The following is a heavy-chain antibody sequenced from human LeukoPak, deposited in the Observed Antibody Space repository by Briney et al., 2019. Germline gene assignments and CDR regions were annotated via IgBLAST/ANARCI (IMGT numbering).Heavy chain of an antibody. J-gene: IGHJ5*02. V-gene: IGHV3-30*18. CDR1: GFTLSSYG. CDR2: ISYDGSNK. Sequence: GGSLRLSCAASGFTLSSYGMHWVRQAPGKGLEWVAVISYDGSNKYYADSVKGRFTISRDNSKNTLYLQMNSLRAEDTAVYYCAKDWEVATILWWFDPWGQGTLVTVSS. D-gene: IGHD5-12*01. CDR3: AKDWEVATILWWFDP.